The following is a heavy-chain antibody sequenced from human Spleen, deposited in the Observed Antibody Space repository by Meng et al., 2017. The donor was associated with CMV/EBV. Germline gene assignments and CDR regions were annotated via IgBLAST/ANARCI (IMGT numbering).Heavy chain of an antibody. CDR2: INHSGST. CDR1: GGSFSGYY. V-gene: IGHV4-34*01. J-gene: IGHJ6*02. D-gene: IGHD3-10*01. Sequence: GSLRLSCAVYGGSFSGYYWSWIRQPPGKGLEWIGEINHSGSTNYNPSLKSRVTISVDTSKNQFSLKLSSVTAADTAVYYCARAYGSGSYFSYYYYYGMDVWGQGTTVTVSS. CDR3: ARAYGSGSYFSYYYYYGMDV.